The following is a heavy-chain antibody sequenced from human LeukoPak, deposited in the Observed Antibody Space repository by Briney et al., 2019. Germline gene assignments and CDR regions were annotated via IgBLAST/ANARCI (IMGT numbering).Heavy chain of an antibody. D-gene: IGHD5-12*01. V-gene: IGHV4-39*01. J-gene: IGHJ4*02. CDR1: GGSISSSSYY. CDR2: LYYSGST. CDR3: ARQLRGCSGYDKYYFDY. Sequence: SETLSLTCSVSGGSISSSSYYWGWIRQPPGKGLEWIGSLYYSGSTYYNPSLKSRVTISVDTSKNQFSLKLSSVTAADTAVYYCARQLRGCSGYDKYYFDYWGQGTLVTVSS.